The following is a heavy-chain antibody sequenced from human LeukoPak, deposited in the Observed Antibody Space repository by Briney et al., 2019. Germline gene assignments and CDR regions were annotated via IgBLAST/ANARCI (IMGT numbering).Heavy chain of an antibody. D-gene: IGHD4-17*01. V-gene: IGHV1-46*01. CDR2: INPSGGST. J-gene: IGHJ4*02. CDR3: ARDIYGDSSGGSDY. Sequence: ASVKVSCKASGYTFTSYYMHWVRQAPGQGLEWMGIINPSGGSTSYAQKFQGRVTMTRDTSTSTIYMDLSSLRPDDTAVYYCARDIYGDSSGGSDYWGQGTLVTVSS. CDR1: GYTFTSYY.